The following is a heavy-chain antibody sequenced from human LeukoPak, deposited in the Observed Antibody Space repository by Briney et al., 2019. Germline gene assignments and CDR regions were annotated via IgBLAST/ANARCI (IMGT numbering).Heavy chain of an antibody. J-gene: IGHJ1*01. CDR3: IKAPLLWSGYYNPLAEYFQH. CDR2: INHYATEK. V-gene: IGHV3-7*03. D-gene: IGHD3-3*01. CDR1: GFIFDSYC. Sequence: GGSLRLSCVASGFIFDSYCMNWVRQAPGRGLVWVANINHYATEKYYVDSVKGRFTISRDNAKKSLYVQMNTLKSGDTAVYYSIKAPLLWSGYYNPLAEYFQHWGQGTLVTVSS.